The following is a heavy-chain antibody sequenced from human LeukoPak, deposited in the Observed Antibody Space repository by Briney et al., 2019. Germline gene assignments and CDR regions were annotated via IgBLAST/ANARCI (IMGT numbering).Heavy chain of an antibody. CDR2: IGIAGDT. CDR1: GFTFSSYD. V-gene: IGHV3-13*01. J-gene: IGHJ3*02. D-gene: IGHD5/OR15-5a*01. CDR3: IRGGIQVSGIDAFDI. Sequence: GGSLRPSCAASGFTFSSYDMHWVRQAPGRGLEWVSAIGIAGDTYYPDSVKGRFTISRENAKNSMYLQMNSLKDGDTAVYYCIRGGIQVSGIDAFDIWGQGTMVTVSS.